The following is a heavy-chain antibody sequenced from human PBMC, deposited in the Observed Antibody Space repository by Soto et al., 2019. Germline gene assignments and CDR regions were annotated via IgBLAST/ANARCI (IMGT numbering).Heavy chain of an antibody. CDR1: GFTFSSYA. D-gene: IGHD6-6*01. CDR2: ISGSDDSI. V-gene: IGHV3-23*01. J-gene: IGHJ4*02. Sequence: EVQLLESGGGLVQPGESLRLSCAASGFTFSSYAMSWVRQAPGKGLEWVSVISGSDDSIYYADSVKGRFTISRDNSKNTRYLQMNSMRAEDTAVYYCAKGSSPSTLDYWGQGTLVTVSS. CDR3: AKGSSPSTLDY.